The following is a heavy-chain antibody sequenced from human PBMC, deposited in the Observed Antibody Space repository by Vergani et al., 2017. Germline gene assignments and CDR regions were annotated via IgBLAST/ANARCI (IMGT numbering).Heavy chain of an antibody. CDR3: STANYEDSRSGFVLAVDI. CDR2: IKSKTDGGTT. J-gene: IGHJ3*02. Sequence: EVQLVESGGGLVKPGGSLRLSCAASGFTFSNAWMSWVRQAPGKGLEWVGRIKSKTDGGTTDYAAPGKGRFTISRDDTKNTLYLQINSLKTEDRAVYYCSTANYEDSRSGFVLAVDIGGQGTMVTVSS. CDR1: GFTFSNAW. V-gene: IGHV3-15*01. D-gene: IGHD3-22*01.